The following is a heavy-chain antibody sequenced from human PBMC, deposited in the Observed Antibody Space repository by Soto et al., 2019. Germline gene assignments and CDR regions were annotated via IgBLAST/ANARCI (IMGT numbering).Heavy chain of an antibody. J-gene: IGHJ4*02. V-gene: IGHV4-59*11. D-gene: IGHD3-16*01. CDR2: IHYSGST. Sequence: SETLSLTCTVSGVSITSHYWTWIRQPPGKGLEWIGNIHYSGSTNYSPSLKGRVIISVDTSENQSSLKLSSVTTADTAVYYCTVGGAGHPFDYWGQGTLVTVSS. CDR1: GVSITSHY. CDR3: TVGGAGHPFDY.